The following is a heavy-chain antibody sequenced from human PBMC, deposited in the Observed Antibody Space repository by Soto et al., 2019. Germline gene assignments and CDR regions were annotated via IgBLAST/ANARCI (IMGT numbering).Heavy chain of an antibody. CDR1: GGSISSYY. Sequence: QVQLQESGPGLVKPSETLSLTCTVSGGSISSYYWSWIRQPPGKGLEWIGYIYYSGSTNYNPSLKSRVNISVDTSKNQFSRKLSSVTAADTAVYYCARPQRIHDAFDIWGQGTMVTVSS. CDR3: ARPQRIHDAFDI. CDR2: IYYSGST. J-gene: IGHJ3*02. V-gene: IGHV4-59*08.